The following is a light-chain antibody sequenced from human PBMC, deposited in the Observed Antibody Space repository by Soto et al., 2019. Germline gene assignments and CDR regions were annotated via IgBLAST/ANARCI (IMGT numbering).Light chain of an antibody. V-gene: IGKV3-20*01. Sequence: EIVMTQSPATLSVSPGERATLSCRASQSVGSDLAWYQQKPGQAPRLLIYGASGRATGIPDRFSGSGSGTDFTLTISRLEPEDFAVYYCQQYGSSPTTFGHGTKVDI. CDR2: GAS. CDR3: QQYGSSPTT. J-gene: IGKJ1*01. CDR1: QSVGSD.